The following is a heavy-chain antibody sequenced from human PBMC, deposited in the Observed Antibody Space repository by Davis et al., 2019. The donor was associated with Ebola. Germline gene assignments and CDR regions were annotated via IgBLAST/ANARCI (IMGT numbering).Heavy chain of an antibody. D-gene: IGHD6-13*01. CDR2: ISSSSSTI. Sequence: GESLKISCAASGFTFSSYSMNWVRQAPGKGLEWVSYISSSSSTIYYADSVKGRFTISRDNAKNSLYLQMNSLRAEDTAVYYCAGSKNAYGEPFDYWGQGTLVTVSS. CDR1: GFTFSSYS. J-gene: IGHJ4*02. CDR3: AGSKNAYGEPFDY. V-gene: IGHV3-48*01.